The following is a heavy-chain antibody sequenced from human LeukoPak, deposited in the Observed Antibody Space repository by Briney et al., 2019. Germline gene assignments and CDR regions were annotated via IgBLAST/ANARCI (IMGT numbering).Heavy chain of an antibody. J-gene: IGHJ4*02. D-gene: IGHD2-15*01. CDR1: GGSFSGYY. CDR2: INHSGST. CDR3: ARDPRYCSGGSCYSVWVQVADS. V-gene: IGHV4-34*01. Sequence: SETLSLTCAVYGGSFSGYYWSWIRQPPGKGLEWIGEINHSGSTNYNPSLKSRVTISVDTSKNQFSLKLSSVTAADTAVYYCARDPRYCSGGSCYSVWVQVADSWGQGTLVTVSS.